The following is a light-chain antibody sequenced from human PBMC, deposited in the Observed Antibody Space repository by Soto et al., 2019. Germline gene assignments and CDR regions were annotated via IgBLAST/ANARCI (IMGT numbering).Light chain of an antibody. CDR3: QQYGSSWWA. CDR1: HSVYTSN. Sequence: EVDVTQSPATLSLSPGQRATLSCRPSHSVYTSNVAWYQQWPGQAPRVLIYGASNRAAGIPDRFSGSGSGTDFTLTISSLEPEDSAVYHCQQYGSSWWAFGHGTKVDIK. J-gene: IGKJ1*01. V-gene: IGKV3-20*01. CDR2: GAS.